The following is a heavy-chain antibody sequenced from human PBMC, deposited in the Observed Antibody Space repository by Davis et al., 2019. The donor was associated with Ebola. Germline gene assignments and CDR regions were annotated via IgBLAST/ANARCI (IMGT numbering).Heavy chain of an antibody. V-gene: IGHV3-30*02. Sequence: GGSLRLSCTASGFTFSNYGMNWVRQAPGKGLEWVAFIRYDGTSQYYANSVKGRFTISRDESKNTVDLQMNSLRVEDTAVYYCARALYYYQSSGARPFDYWGQGTLVTVSS. D-gene: IGHD3-22*01. J-gene: IGHJ4*02. CDR2: IRYDGTSQ. CDR3: ARALYYYQSSGARPFDY. CDR1: GFTFSNYG.